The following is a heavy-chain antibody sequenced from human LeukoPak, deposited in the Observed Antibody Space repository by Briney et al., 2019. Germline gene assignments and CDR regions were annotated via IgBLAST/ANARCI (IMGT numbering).Heavy chain of an antibody. CDR1: GFTFSNYG. CDR3: AKVVSGTFDI. Sequence: PGGSLRLSCAASGFTFSNYGMSWVRQAPGWGLEWVSAISSSSGGTYYADSVKGRFTISRDNSKNTLYLQMNSLRAEDTAVYYCAKVVSGTFDIWGQGTMVTVSS. CDR2: ISSSSGGT. D-gene: IGHD3-10*01. J-gene: IGHJ3*02. V-gene: IGHV3-23*01.